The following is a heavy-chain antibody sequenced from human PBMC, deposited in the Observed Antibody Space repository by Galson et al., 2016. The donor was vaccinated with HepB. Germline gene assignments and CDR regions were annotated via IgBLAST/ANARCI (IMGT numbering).Heavy chain of an antibody. CDR3: VKINGYHNGWPYKHFDH. CDR2: ITGLGGKA. V-gene: IGHV3-23*01. D-gene: IGHD2-15*01. CDR1: GFIFNDFA. J-gene: IGHJ5*02. Sequence: SLRLSCAASGFIFNDFAMNWVRQAPGKGLEWVSSITGLGGKAFYSDSVRGRFTVSRSANTLFLQMTSLTPDDAAVYYCVKINGYHNGWPYKHFDHWGQGTQVIVAS.